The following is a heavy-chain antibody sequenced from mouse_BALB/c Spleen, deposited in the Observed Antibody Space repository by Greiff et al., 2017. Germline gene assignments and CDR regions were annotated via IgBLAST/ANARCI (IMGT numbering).Heavy chain of an antibody. CDR1: GYSITSGYS. CDR2: IHYSGST. D-gene: IGHD1-1*01. J-gene: IGHJ2*01. CDR3: ARHGSSYQRPYYFDY. V-gene: IGHV3-1*02. Sequence: EVKLVESGPDLVKPSQSLSLTCTVTGYSITSGYSWHWIRQFPGNKLEWMGYIHYSGSTNYNPSLKSRISITRDTSKNQFFLQLNSVTTEDTATYYCARHGSSYQRPYYFDYWGQGTTLTVSS.